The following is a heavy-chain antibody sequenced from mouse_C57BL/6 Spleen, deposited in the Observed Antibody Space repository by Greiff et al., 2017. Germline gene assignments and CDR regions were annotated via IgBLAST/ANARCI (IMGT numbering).Heavy chain of an antibody. D-gene: IGHD1-1*01. J-gene: IGHJ2*01. CDR1: GYAFTNYL. CDR2: INPGSGGT. Sequence: VQLQQSGAELVRPGTSVKVSCKASGYAFTNYLIEWVKQRPGQGLEWIGVINPGSGGTNYNEKFKGKATLTADKSSSTAYMQLSSLTSEDSAVYFCARGYYYGSSPCYFDYWGQGTTLAGSS. CDR3: ARGYYYGSSPCYFDY. V-gene: IGHV1-54*01.